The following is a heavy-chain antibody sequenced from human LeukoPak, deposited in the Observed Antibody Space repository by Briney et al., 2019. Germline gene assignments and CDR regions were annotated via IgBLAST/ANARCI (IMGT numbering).Heavy chain of an antibody. Sequence: GGSLRLSCAASGFTFSNYWMSWVRQAPGKGLEWVANIKQDGSEKYYVDSVKGRFTISRDNAKNSLYLQMNSLRAEDTAVYYCARERWDIAVAGTGYYYYYGMDVWGQGTTVTVSS. CDR1: GFTFSNYW. CDR2: IKQDGSEK. CDR3: ARERWDIAVAGTGYYYYYGMDV. V-gene: IGHV3-7*03. J-gene: IGHJ6*02. D-gene: IGHD6-19*01.